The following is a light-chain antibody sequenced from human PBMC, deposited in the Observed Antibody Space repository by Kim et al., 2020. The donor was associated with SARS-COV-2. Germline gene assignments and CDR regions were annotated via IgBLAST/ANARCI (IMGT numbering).Light chain of an antibody. Sequence: DIQVTQSPSSLSASVGDRVTITCRASQSISRHLNWYQQKPGKAPKLLIYGASSLQSGVPSRFSGSGSGTDFTLTISTLQPEDFATYYCQQSYNTLWTFGQGTKVDIK. V-gene: IGKV1-39*01. CDR2: GAS. J-gene: IGKJ1*01. CDR3: QQSYNTLWT. CDR1: QSISRH.